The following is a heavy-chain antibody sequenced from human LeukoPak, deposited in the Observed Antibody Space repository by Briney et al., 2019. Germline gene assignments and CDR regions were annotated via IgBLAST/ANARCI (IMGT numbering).Heavy chain of an antibody. V-gene: IGHV1-46*01. CDR2: INPSGGST. Sequence: ASVKVSCKASGYTFTSYYMLWVRQAPGQGLEWMGIINPSGGSTSYAQKFQGRVTMTRDTSTSTVYMELSSLRSEDTAVYYCARALGDSSGYYYVAYWGQGTLVTVSS. D-gene: IGHD3-22*01. CDR3: ARALGDSSGYYYVAY. J-gene: IGHJ4*02. CDR1: GYTFTSYY.